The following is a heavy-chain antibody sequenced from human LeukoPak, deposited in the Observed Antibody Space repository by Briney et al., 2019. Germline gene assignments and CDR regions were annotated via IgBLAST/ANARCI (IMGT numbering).Heavy chain of an antibody. V-gene: IGHV3-23*01. CDR1: GFTFCSYA. D-gene: IGHD2-15*01. J-gene: IGHJ5*02. CDR2: LSDCGRST. CDR3: AKFLAASWFDA. Sequence: PGGSLRLSCAASGFTFCSYAMSWVRQAPGKGLEGGSALSDCGRSTYYADTVKGRFTISRDNSKNTLYLQMNSLRAEDTAVDYCAKFLAASWFDAWGQGTLVTVSS.